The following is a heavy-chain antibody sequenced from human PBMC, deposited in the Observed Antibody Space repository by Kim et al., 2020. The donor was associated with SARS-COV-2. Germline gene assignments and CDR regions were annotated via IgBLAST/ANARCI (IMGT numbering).Heavy chain of an antibody. J-gene: IGHJ4*03. Sequence: GGSLRLSCAASGFTFSNYSMHWVRQAPGKGLEWVAVISYDGSNKYYADSVKGRFTISRDNSKNTLYLQMNSQRAEDTAVYYCARDRESRLKTTVVRGGY. D-gene: IGHD4-17*01. V-gene: IGHV3-30*04. CDR3: ARDRESRLKTTVVRGGY. CDR1: GFTFSNYS. CDR2: ISYDGSNK.